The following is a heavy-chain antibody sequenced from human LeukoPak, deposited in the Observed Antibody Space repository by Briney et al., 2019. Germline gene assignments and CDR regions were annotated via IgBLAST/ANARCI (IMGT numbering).Heavy chain of an antibody. J-gene: IGHJ3*01. V-gene: IGHV3-7*01. CDR1: GFIFSLYW. CDR3: VAGDWGARDSFDL. Sequence: GGSLRLSCAASGFIFSLYWMIWVREAPGKGLEGVADINQDGSQKYCVDSVKGRFTISRDIPKNSFYRQMSSLRAEDGTVYYCVAGDWGARDSFDLWDRGTMVTVSS. D-gene: IGHD2-21*02. CDR2: INQDGSQK.